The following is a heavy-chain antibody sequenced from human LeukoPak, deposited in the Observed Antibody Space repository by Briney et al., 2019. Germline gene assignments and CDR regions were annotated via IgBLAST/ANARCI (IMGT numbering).Heavy chain of an antibody. Sequence: ASVKVSCKASGYTFTSYDINWVRQATGQGLEWMGWMNPNSGNTGYAQKFQGRVTMTRNTSISTAYMELSSLRSEDTAVYYCAREGVASFGFDYWGQGTLVTVSS. CDR2: MNPNSGNT. D-gene: IGHD2-15*01. J-gene: IGHJ4*02. V-gene: IGHV1-8*01. CDR3: AREGVASFGFDY. CDR1: GYTFTSYD.